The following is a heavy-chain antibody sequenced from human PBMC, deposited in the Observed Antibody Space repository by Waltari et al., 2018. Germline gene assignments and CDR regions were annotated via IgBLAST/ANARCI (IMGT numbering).Heavy chain of an antibody. CDR1: GYSISSGYY. CDR3: ARFYYYDSSGYYTVDAFDI. Sequence: QVQLQESGPGLVKPSATLSLTCAVSGYSISSGYYWGWIRQPPGKGLEWVGSIYHSGSTYYNPSLKSRVTISVDTSKNQFSLKLSSVTAADTAVYYCARFYYYDSSGYYTVDAFDIWGQGTMVTVSS. V-gene: IGHV4-38-2*01. J-gene: IGHJ3*02. D-gene: IGHD3-22*01. CDR2: IYHSGST.